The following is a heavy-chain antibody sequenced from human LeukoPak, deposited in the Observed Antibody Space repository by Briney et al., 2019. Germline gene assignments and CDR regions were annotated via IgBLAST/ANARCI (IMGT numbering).Heavy chain of an antibody. V-gene: IGHV3-30-3*01. CDR2: ISYDVSNK. CDR1: GFTFSSNA. CDR3: ARDGVGATVFDY. J-gene: IGHJ4*02. D-gene: IGHD1-26*01. Sequence: PGGSLRLSCAASGFTFSSNAMHWVRQASGKGLGWVAFISYDVSNKYYADSVKGRFTISRDNSKNTLYLQINSLRPEDTAVYYCARDGVGATVFDYWGQGTLVTVSS.